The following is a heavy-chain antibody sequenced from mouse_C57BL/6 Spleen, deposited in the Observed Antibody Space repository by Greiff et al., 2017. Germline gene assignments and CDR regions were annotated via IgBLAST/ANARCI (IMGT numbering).Heavy chain of an antibody. Sequence: EVQLQQSGPELVKPGASVKIPCKASGYTFTHYNMDWVKQSHGKSLEWIGDINPNNGGTIYNQKFKGKATLTVDKSSSTAYMELRSLTSEDTAVYYCARGAYGSSYAMDYWGQGTSVTVSS. J-gene: IGHJ4*01. CDR1: GYTFTHYN. D-gene: IGHD1-1*01. CDR2: INPNNGGT. CDR3: ARGAYGSSYAMDY. V-gene: IGHV1-18*01.